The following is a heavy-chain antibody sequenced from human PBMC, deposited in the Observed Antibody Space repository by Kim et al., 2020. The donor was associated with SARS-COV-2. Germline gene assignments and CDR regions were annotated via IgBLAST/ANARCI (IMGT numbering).Heavy chain of an antibody. Sequence: GGSLRLSCAASGFTFSSYAMSWVRQAPGKGLEWVSAISGSGGSTYYADSVKGRFTISRDNSKNTLYLQMNSLRAEDTAVYYCAKDRQTLLGVPAAMLGWFDPWGQGTLVTVSS. CDR2: ISGSGGST. CDR3: AKDRQTLLGVPAAMLGWFDP. J-gene: IGHJ5*02. D-gene: IGHD2-2*01. CDR1: GFTFSSYA. V-gene: IGHV3-23*01.